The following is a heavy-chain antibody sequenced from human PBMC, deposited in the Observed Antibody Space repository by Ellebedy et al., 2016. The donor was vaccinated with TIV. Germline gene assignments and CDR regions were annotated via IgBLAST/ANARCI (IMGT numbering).Heavy chain of an antibody. J-gene: IGHJ4*02. CDR3: TKDPGMAVAGLPNYFDY. V-gene: IGHV3-49*03. Sequence: GGSLRLXXSASGFPFGDYALSWIRQAPGKGLEWVGFIRGKPFGGTTEYAASVKGRFTISRDDSKSIAYLQMNSLKTEDTAVYYCTKDPGMAVAGLPNYFDYWGQGTLVTVSS. CDR2: IRGKPFGGTT. D-gene: IGHD6-19*01. CDR1: GFPFGDYA.